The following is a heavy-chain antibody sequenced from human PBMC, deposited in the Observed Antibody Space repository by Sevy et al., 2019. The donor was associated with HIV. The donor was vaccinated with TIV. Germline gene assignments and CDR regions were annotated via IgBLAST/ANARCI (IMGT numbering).Heavy chain of an antibody. CDR1: GGSISSSSYY. J-gene: IGHJ4*02. V-gene: IGHV4-39*01. D-gene: IGHD1-26*01. CDR2: IYYSGST. CDR3: PRHPWGRVGATSYFDY. Sequence: SETLSLTCTVSGGSISSSSYYWGWIRQPPGKGLEWIGSIYYSGSTYYNPSLKSRVTISVDTSKNQFSLKLSSVTAADTAVYYCPRHPWGRVGATSYFDYWGQGTLVTVSS.